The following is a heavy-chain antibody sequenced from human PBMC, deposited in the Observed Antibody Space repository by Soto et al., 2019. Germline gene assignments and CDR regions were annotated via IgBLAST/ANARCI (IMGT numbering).Heavy chain of an antibody. J-gene: IGHJ4*02. CDR2: INAYVGET. CDR1: GYSFTHYG. Sequence: QGQLVQSGAEVKKPGASVKVSCKASGYSFTHYGITWVRQAPGQGLEWTGWINAYVGETKSAQKYEGRVTVTMDTSTNTAYLEVRSLRSDDTAVYYCARGDGDTLDYWGQGTLVRVSA. V-gene: IGHV1-18*01. CDR3: ARGDGDTLDY.